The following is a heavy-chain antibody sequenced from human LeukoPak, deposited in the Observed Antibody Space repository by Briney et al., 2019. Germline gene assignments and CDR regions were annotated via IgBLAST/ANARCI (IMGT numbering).Heavy chain of an antibody. CDR3: ARVGAYNWFDP. CDR1: GGSISSYY. Sequence: SETLSLTCTVSGGSISSYYWSWIRQPPGKGLEWIGYIYYSGSINYNPSLKSRVTISVDTSKNQFSLKLSSVTAADTAVYYCARVGAYNWFDPWGQGTLVTVSS. V-gene: IGHV4-59*01. CDR2: IYYSGSI. D-gene: IGHD3-10*01. J-gene: IGHJ5*02.